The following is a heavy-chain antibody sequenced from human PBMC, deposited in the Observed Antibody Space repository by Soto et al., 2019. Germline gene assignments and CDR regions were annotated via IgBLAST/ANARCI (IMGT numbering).Heavy chain of an antibody. CDR2: TYYRSRWYN. CDR1: GDRVSGDSAS. CDR3: AGTTSHHWLYMDV. V-gene: IGHV6-1*01. Sequence: QVQLQESGPGLLKPSQTLSVSCAISGDRVSGDSASWNWVSLSPSRGLEWLARTYYRSRWYNDYAVSWRSRITVNADTSKNQFSLQLTSVTPEDTAIYFCAGTTSHHWLYMDVWGRGTTVTVSS. J-gene: IGHJ6*03. D-gene: IGHD1-1*01.